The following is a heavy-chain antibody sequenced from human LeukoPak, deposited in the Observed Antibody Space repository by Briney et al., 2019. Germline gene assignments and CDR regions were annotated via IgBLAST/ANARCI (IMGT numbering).Heavy chain of an antibody. J-gene: IGHJ4*02. CDR2: ISYDGSNA. V-gene: IGHV3-30-3*01. Sequence: GGSLRLCCAASGFTFSGYAMHWVRQAPGKGLEWVSVISYDGSNAYYADSVKGRFTISRDNSKNALYLQMNSLRAEDTGVYHCATNGSGIAVAVYVDYWGQGILVTVSS. CDR3: ATNGSGIAVAVYVDY. D-gene: IGHD6-19*01. CDR1: GFTFSGYA.